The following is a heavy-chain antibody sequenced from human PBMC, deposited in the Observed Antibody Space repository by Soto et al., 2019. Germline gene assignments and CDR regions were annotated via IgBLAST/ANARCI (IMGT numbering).Heavy chain of an antibody. CDR2: ISFDGSDE. Sequence: QVQLVESGGGVVQPGRSLRLSCAASGFAFNKYGVHWVRQAPGEGLEWVSLISFDGSDEWYADSVKGRFTISRDNSKNKLYLQMNSLRPEDTAVYYCAKGYEISPPIASGWYPNYYYGMDVWGQGTTVTVSS. D-gene: IGHD6-19*01. CDR3: AKGYEISPPIASGWYPNYYYGMDV. CDR1: GFAFNKYG. V-gene: IGHV3-30*18. J-gene: IGHJ6*02.